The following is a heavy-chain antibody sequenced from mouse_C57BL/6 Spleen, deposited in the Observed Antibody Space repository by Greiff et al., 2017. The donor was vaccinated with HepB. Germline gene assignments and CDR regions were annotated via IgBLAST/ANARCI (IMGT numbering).Heavy chain of an antibody. Sequence: EVKLMESGGGLVKPGGSLKLSCAASGFTFSSYAMSWVRQTPEKRLEWVATISDGGSYTYYPDNVKGRFTISRDNAKNNLYLQMSHLKSEDTAMYYCAREEYDYDGDYAMDYWGQGTSVTVSS. V-gene: IGHV5-4*01. CDR3: AREEYDYDGDYAMDY. D-gene: IGHD2-4*01. J-gene: IGHJ4*01. CDR2: ISDGGSYT. CDR1: GFTFSSYA.